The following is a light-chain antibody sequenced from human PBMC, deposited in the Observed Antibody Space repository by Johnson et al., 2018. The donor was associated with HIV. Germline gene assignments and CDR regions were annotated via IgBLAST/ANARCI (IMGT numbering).Light chain of an antibody. Sequence: QSVLTQPPSVSAAPGQKVTISCSGSSSNIGNNYVSSYQHLPGTAPKLLIYENTKRPSGVPDRFSGSKSGSSATLGITGLQTGDEADYYCATWDRSLSAGGVFGTGTKVTVL. J-gene: IGLJ1*01. CDR1: SSNIGNNY. CDR2: ENT. CDR3: ATWDRSLSAGGV. V-gene: IGLV1-51*02.